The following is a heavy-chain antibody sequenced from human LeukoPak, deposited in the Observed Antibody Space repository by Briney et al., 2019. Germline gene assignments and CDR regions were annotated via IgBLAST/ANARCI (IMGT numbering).Heavy chain of an antibody. Sequence: GGSLRLSCAASGFTHSSYSMNWVRQAPGKGLEWVSYISSYDSSTIYYADSVKGRFTTSRDNAKNSLYLQMSSLRAEDTAVYYCVRIQGIVGSYWGQGTLVTVSS. CDR2: ISSYDSSTI. CDR1: GFTHSSYS. CDR3: VRIQGIVGSY. V-gene: IGHV3-48*01. J-gene: IGHJ4*02. D-gene: IGHD1-26*01.